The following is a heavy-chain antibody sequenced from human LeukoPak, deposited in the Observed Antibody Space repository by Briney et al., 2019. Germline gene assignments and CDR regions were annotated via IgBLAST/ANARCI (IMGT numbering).Heavy chain of an antibody. CDR1: GGSFSGYF. CDR2: MFHSGST. J-gene: IGHJ3*01. V-gene: IGHV4-38-2*02. Sequence: SETLSLTCAVYGGSFSGYFWGWIRQSPGKGLEWIASMFHSGSTYYNPSLKSRVTMSVDTSKIQFSLRLSSVTAADTAVYYCARETEKQWQYWGQGTTVSVSS. CDR3: ARETEKQWQY. D-gene: IGHD6-19*01.